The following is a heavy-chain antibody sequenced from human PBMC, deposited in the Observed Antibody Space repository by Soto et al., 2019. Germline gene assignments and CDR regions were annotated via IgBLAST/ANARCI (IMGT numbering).Heavy chain of an antibody. CDR2: IYYSGST. V-gene: IGHV4-39*01. Sequence: PSATLSLTCTVSGGSISSSSYYWGWIRQPPGKWLEWIGSIYYSGSTYYNPSLKSRVTISVDTSKNQFSLKLSSVTAADTAVYYCSRRYYDFWSGYLNYNWFDPWGQGTLVTVSS. CDR3: SRRYYDFWSGYLNYNWFDP. D-gene: IGHD3-3*01. J-gene: IGHJ5*02. CDR1: GGSISSSSYY.